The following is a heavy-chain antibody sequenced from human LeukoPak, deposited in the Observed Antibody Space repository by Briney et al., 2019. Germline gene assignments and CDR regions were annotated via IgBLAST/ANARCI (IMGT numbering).Heavy chain of an antibody. Sequence: SETLSLTCTVSGGSISSGSYYWSWIRQPARKGLEWIGRIYTSGSTNYNPSLKSRVTISVDTSKNQFSLKLSSVTAADTAVYYCARVRIAAAYDAFDIWGQGTMVTVSS. CDR3: ARVRIAAAYDAFDI. V-gene: IGHV4-61*02. D-gene: IGHD6-13*01. J-gene: IGHJ3*02. CDR2: IYTSGST. CDR1: GGSISSGSYY.